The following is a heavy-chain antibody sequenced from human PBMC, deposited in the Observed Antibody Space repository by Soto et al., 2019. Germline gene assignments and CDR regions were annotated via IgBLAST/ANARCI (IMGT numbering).Heavy chain of an antibody. D-gene: IGHD3-9*01. Sequence: DSVSSNSAVWNWIRQSPSRGLEWLGRTYYRSQWHYEYAVFVQSRISIDPDTSKNQFSLQLNSVTPEDTAVYYCVRLVGNSWLDHWGQGTLVTVSS. J-gene: IGHJ4*02. V-gene: IGHV6-1*01. CDR2: TYYRSQWHY. CDR1: DSVSSNSAV. CDR3: VRLVGNSWLDH.